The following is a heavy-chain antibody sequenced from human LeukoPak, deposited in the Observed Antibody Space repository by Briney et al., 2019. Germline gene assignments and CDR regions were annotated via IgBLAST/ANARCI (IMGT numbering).Heavy chain of an antibody. Sequence: SETLSLTCAVYGGSFSGYYWSWIRQPPGKGLEWIGEINHSGSTNYNPSLKSRVTISVDTSKNQFSLKLSSVTAADTAVYCCARRSSSWYTDDAFDIWGQGTMVTVSS. V-gene: IGHV4-34*01. D-gene: IGHD6-13*01. J-gene: IGHJ3*02. CDR1: GGSFSGYY. CDR2: INHSGST. CDR3: ARRSSSWYTDDAFDI.